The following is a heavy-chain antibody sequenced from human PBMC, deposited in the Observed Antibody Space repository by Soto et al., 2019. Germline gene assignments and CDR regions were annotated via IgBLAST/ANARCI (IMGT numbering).Heavy chain of an antibody. J-gene: IGHJ6*02. CDR2: IHHSGST. CDR3: AGGTDYRWVL. Sequence: KASETLSLTCGVSDGFITNTHYWWSWVRQPPGKGLEWIGEIHHSGSTNYNPSLRSRVTMSVDTSKNQFSLKLNSLTAADAAGYYCAGGTDYRWVLWGQGTTVTVSS. CDR1: DGFITNTHYW. D-gene: IGHD4-4*01. V-gene: IGHV4-4*02.